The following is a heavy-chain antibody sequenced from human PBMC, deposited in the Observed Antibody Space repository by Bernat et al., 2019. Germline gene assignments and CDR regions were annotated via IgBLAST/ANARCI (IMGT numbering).Heavy chain of an antibody. CDR1: GGSFSGYY. D-gene: IGHD5-24*01. Sequence: QVQLQQWGAGLLKPSETLSLTCAVYGGSFSGYYWSWIRQPPGKGLEWIGEINHSGSTNYNPSLKSRVTISVDTSKNQFSLKLSSVTAADTAVYYCARDLQNIRYYFDYWGQGTLVTVSS. CDR2: INHSGST. V-gene: IGHV4-34*01. CDR3: ARDLQNIRYYFDY. J-gene: IGHJ4*02.